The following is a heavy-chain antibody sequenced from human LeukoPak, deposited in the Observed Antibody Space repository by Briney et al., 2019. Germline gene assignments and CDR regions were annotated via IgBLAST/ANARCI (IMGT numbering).Heavy chain of an antibody. D-gene: IGHD2-2*01. Sequence: PSETLSLTCTVSGGSISSYYWSWIRQPAGKGLEWIGRIYTSGSTNYNPSLKSRVTMSVDTSKNQFSLKLSSVTAADTAAYYCARGRRGSSTSRIYFDYWGQGTLVTVSS. CDR3: ARGRRGSSTSRIYFDY. CDR1: GGSISSYY. CDR2: IYTSGST. V-gene: IGHV4-4*07. J-gene: IGHJ4*02.